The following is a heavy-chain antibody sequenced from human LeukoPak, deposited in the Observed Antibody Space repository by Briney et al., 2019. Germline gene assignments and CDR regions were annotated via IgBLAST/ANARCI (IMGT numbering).Heavy chain of an antibody. CDR1: GGSISSYY. CDR2: IYYSGST. D-gene: IGHD3-22*01. Sequence: SETLSLTCTVSGGSISSYYWSWIRQPPGKGLEWIGYIYYSGSTNYNPSLKSRVTISVDTSKNQFSLKLSSVTAADTAVYYCARGSYDSSGYYYVFDYWGQGTLVTVSS. V-gene: IGHV4-59*01. CDR3: ARGSYDSSGYYYVFDY. J-gene: IGHJ4*02.